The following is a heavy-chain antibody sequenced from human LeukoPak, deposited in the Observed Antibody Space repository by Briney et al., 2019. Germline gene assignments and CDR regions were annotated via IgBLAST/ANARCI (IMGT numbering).Heavy chain of an antibody. V-gene: IGHV1-2*04. D-gene: IGHD6-19*01. Sequence: GASVKVSCKASGYTFTGYYMHWVRQAPGQGLEWMGWINPNSGGTNYAQKFQGWVTMTRDTSISTAYMELSRLRSDDTAVYYCARAGYMWPQPIAVATGYFDYWGQGTLVTVSS. CDR1: GYTFTGYY. CDR2: INPNSGGT. CDR3: ARAGYMWPQPIAVATGYFDY. J-gene: IGHJ4*02.